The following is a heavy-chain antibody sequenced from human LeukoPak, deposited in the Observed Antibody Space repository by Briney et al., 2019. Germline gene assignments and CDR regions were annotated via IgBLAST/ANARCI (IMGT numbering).Heavy chain of an antibody. J-gene: IGHJ4*02. CDR3: ARTGGYSYGYGDY. D-gene: IGHD5-18*01. V-gene: IGHV4-4*02. CDR2: IYQSGSP. Sequence: SETLSLTCAVSGGSISSSNWWSWVRQPPGKWLEWIGEIYQSGSPNYNPSLKSRAIISVDKSKNQFSLKLTSVTAADTAVYYCARTGGYSYGYGDYWGQGTLVTVSS. CDR1: GGSISSSNW.